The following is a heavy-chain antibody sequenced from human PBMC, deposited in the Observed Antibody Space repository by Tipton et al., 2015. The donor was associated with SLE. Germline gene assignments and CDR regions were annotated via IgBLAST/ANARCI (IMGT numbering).Heavy chain of an antibody. CDR3: ARRRRDYSEYDQYYFDY. CDR1: GGSISRSTSY. D-gene: IGHD5-12*01. V-gene: IGHV4-39*07. CDR2: LSYIGRT. J-gene: IGHJ4*02. Sequence: TLSLTCTVSGGSISRSTSYWGWVRQSPGKGLEWIGSLSYIGRTYYNPSLQSRLTLSMDTSKNQFSLKVTSVTAADTAVYFCARRRRDYSEYDQYYFDYWGQGTLVTVSS.